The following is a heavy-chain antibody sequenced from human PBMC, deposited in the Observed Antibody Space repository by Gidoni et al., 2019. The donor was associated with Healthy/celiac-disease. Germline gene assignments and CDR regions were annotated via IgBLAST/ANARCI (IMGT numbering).Heavy chain of an antibody. CDR3: AKEGRQAQYYFDY. D-gene: IGHD2-15*01. V-gene: IGHV3-30*18. CDR1: GITFSSYG. CDR2: ISYDGSNK. Sequence: QVQLVESGGGVVQPGRSLRLSCAASGITFSSYGMHWVRRAPGKGLEWVAVISYDGSNKYYADSVKGRFTISRDNSKNTLYLQMNSLRAEDTAVYYCAKEGRQAQYYFDYWGQGTLVTVSS. J-gene: IGHJ4*02.